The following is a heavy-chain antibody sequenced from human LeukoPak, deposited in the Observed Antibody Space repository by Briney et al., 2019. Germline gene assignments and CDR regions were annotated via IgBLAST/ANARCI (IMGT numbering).Heavy chain of an antibody. V-gene: IGHV1-69*13. D-gene: IGHD6-19*01. J-gene: IGHJ4*02. CDR1: GGTFSIYA. CDR3: ARGAGSREVYSSGCLIL. Sequence: SVKVSCKASGGTFSIYAISWVRQAPGQGLEWMGGIIPIFGTANYAQKFQGRVTITADESTSTAYMELSSLRSEDTAVYYCARGAGSREVYSSGCLILWGQGTLVTVSS. CDR2: IIPIFGTA.